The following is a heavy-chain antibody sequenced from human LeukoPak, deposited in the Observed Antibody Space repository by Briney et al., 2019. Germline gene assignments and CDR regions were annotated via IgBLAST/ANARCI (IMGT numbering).Heavy chain of an antibody. CDR1: GGTFSSYA. CDR3: ARDSKDVDTAKGRFDY. CDR2: IIPIFGSA. V-gene: IGHV1-69*13. Sequence: SVKVSCKASGGTFSSYAISWVRQAPGQGPEWMGGIIPIFGSANYAQKFQGRVTITADESTSTAYMELSSLRSEDTAVYYCARDSKDVDTAKGRFDYWGQGTLVTVSS. J-gene: IGHJ4*02. D-gene: IGHD5-18*01.